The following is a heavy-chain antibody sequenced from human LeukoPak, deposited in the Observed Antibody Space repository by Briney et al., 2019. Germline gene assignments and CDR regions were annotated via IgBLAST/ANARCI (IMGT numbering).Heavy chain of an antibody. CDR1: GFTFSNYG. CDR2: IWYDGSNK. Sequence: TGGSLRLSCAASGFTFSNYGMHWVRQAPGKGLEWVALIWYDGSNKYYTDSVKGRLTISRDNAKNSLYLQMNSLRAEDTAVYYCARGDAGYCSGGSRAMVDVWGQGTTVTVSS. D-gene: IGHD2-15*01. V-gene: IGHV3-33*01. J-gene: IGHJ6*02. CDR3: ARGDAGYCSGGSRAMVDV.